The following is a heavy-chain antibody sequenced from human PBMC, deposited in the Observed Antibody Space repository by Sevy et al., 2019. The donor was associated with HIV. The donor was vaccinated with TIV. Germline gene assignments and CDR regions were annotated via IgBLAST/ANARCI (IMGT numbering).Heavy chain of an antibody. V-gene: IGHV1-18*01. J-gene: IGHJ4*02. CDR2: ISAYNGNT. D-gene: IGHD3-22*01. CDR1: GYTFTSYG. Sequence: ASVKVSCKASGYTFTSYGISWVRQAPGQGLEWMGWISAYNGNTNYAQKLQGRVTMTTDTSTSTAYMELRSLRSDDTAVYYCAREGGTYYYDSSGYEYYFDYWGQGTLVTVSS. CDR3: AREGGTYYYDSSGYEYYFDY.